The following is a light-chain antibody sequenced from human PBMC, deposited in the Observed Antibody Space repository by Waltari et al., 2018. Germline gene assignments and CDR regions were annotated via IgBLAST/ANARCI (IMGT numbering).Light chain of an antibody. Sequence: DIVLTQSPATLSLSPGERATLSCRASQSVGNFLAWYQLKPGQPPRLLIYDSSSRAAGIPPRFSGSGSGTDVTLTISSLEPEDFAVYYCQQRRKWPPLTFGGGTKVEIK. CDR1: QSVGNF. J-gene: IGKJ4*01. CDR2: DSS. CDR3: QQRRKWPPLT. V-gene: IGKV3-11*01.